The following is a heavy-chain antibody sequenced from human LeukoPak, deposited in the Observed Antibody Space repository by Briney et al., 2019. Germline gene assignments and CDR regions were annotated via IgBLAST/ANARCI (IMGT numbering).Heavy chain of an antibody. J-gene: IGHJ3*02. CDR3: ARPRIRGLVGYDAFDI. V-gene: IGHV3-11*06. CDR1: GFTFSDYY. CDR2: ISSSSSYT. D-gene: IGHD1-26*01. Sequence: KPGGSLRLSCAASGFTFSDYYMSWIRQAPGKGLEWVSYISSSSSYTNYADSVKGRFTISRDNAKNSLYLQMNSLRAEDTAVYYCARPRIRGLVGYDAFDIWGQGTMVTVSS.